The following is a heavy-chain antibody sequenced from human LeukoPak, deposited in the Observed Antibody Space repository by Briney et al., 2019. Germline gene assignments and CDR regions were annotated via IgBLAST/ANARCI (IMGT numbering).Heavy chain of an antibody. Sequence: SQTLSLTCPVSGASLTSIYWGWNRQPDGGGRGWIGYIFNSADANYNPALKSRVTISGDTAKNQYSLKLTSMTAADTAMYYCARHPPGGGSGWSDFDYWGQGTLVTVSS. J-gene: IGHJ4*02. D-gene: IGHD6-19*01. CDR3: ARHPPGGGSGWSDFDY. CDR2: IFNSADA. CDR1: GASLTSIY. V-gene: IGHV4-59*08.